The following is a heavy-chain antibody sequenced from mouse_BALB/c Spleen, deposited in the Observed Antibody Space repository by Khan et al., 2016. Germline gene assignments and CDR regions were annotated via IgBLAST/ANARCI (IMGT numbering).Heavy chain of an antibody. J-gene: IGHJ1*01. V-gene: IGHV9-3-1*01. CDR3: ARYRYYYGSSSYFDV. CDR2: INTYSGES. D-gene: IGHD1-1*01. Sequence: QFQLVQSGPELKRPGKTVKISCKASGYTFTNYGITWVKKAPGKGLKWMGWINTYSGESTYADDFKGRFAFSLETSANTANLQINNLKNEDTATYFCARYRYYYGSSSYFDVWGAGTTVTVSS. CDR1: GYTFTNYG.